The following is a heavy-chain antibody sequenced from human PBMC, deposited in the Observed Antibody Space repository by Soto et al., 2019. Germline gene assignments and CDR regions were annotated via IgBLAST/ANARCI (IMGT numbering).Heavy chain of an antibody. D-gene: IGHD3-10*01. CDR1: GYTFTSYG. Sequence: ASVKVSCKASGYTFTSYGISWVRQAPGQGLEWMGWISAYNGNTNYAQKLQGRVTMTTDTSTSTAYMELRSLRSDDTAVYYCARAAYYYGSGNHYYYYGMDVWGQGTTVTVS. J-gene: IGHJ6*02. CDR3: ARAAYYYGSGNHYYYYGMDV. CDR2: ISAYNGNT. V-gene: IGHV1-18*01.